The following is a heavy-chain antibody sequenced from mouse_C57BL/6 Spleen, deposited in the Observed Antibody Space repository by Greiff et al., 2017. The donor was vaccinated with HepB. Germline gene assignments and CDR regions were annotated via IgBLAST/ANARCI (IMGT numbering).Heavy chain of an antibody. CDR3: ARASTVVAMDY. V-gene: IGHV1-82*01. CDR1: GYAFSSSW. J-gene: IGHJ4*01. Sequence: VQLQQSGPELVKPGASVKISCKASGYAFSSSWMNWVKQRPGKGLEWIGRIYPGDGDTNYNGKFKGKATLTADKSSSTAYMQLSSLTSEDSAVYCCARASTVVAMDYWGQGTSLTVSS. D-gene: IGHD1-1*01. CDR2: IYPGDGDT.